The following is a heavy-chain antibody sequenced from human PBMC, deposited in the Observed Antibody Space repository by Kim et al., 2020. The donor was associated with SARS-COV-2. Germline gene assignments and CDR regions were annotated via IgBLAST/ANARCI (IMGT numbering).Heavy chain of an antibody. CDR2: IYWDDDK. D-gene: IGHD2-2*01. CDR1: GFSLSTSGVG. J-gene: IGHJ4*02. CDR3: AHRRWRGYCSSTSCDVDY. V-gene: IGHV2-5*02. Sequence: SGPTLVNPTQTLTLTCTFSGFSLSTSGVGVGWIRQPPGKALEWLALIYWDDDKRYSPSLKSRLTITKDTSKNQVVLTMTNMDPVDTATYYCAHRRWRGYCSSTSCDVDYWGQGTLVTVSS.